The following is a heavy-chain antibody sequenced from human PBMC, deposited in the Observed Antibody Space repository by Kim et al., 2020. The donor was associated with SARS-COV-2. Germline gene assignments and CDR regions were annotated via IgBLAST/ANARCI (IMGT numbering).Heavy chain of an antibody. Sequence: SGGSTYDADSVKGRFTISRDNSKNTLYLQMNSLRAEDTAVYYCGQNGGWPWGQGTLVTVSS. CDR2: SGGST. CDR3: GQNGGWP. D-gene: IGHD6-19*01. V-gene: IGHV3-23*01. J-gene: IGHJ4*02.